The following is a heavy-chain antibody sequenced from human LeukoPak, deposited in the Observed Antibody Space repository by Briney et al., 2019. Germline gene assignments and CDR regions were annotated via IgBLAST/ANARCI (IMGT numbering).Heavy chain of an antibody. D-gene: IGHD1-26*01. CDR3: TTDPTRGGVGSNNPLGC. V-gene: IGHV3-15*01. CDR2: IKSKTDGGTT. Sequence: PGGSLRLSCAASGFTSSNAWMSWVRQAPGKGLEWVARIKSKTDGGTTAYTAPVKGRFTISRDDSNNTLFLQMNSLKTEDTAVYYCTTDPTRGGVGSNNPLGCWGQGTLVTVSS. J-gene: IGHJ4*02. CDR1: GFTSSNAW.